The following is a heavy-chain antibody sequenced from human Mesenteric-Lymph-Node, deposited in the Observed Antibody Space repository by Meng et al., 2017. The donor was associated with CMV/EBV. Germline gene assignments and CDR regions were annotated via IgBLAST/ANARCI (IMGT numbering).Heavy chain of an antibody. D-gene: IGHD3-10*01. Sequence: GGSLRLSCTASGFTFSTYYMHWVRQAPGKGLEWVSTISGSGGIISYGDSVKGRFTISRDNSRDTLYLQMNSLRAEDTAVYYCAKKDEDSNYGSGSYNYYYYGMDVWGQGTTVTVSS. CDR2: ISGSGGII. J-gene: IGHJ6*02. CDR3: AKKDEDSNYGSGSYNYYYYGMDV. CDR1: GFTFSTYY. V-gene: IGHV3-23*01.